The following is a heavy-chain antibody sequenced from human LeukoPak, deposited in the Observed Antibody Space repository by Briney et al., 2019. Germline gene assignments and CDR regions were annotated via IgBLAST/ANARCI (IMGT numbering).Heavy chain of an antibody. V-gene: IGHV3-53*03. Sequence: PGGSLSLSCAASGFTDSRDYMSWVRQPRGKGLEWVTVIYSGGSTNYADSVKGRFTISRENSKNTLHLQMNSLRVEDTAVYYCARGQSYYEAFDIWGQGTMVTVSS. CDR2: IYSGGST. J-gene: IGHJ3*02. CDR3: ARGQSYYEAFDI. CDR1: GFTDSRDY. D-gene: IGHD1-26*01.